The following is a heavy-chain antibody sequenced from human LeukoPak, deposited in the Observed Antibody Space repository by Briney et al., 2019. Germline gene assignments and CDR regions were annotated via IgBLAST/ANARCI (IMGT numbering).Heavy chain of an antibody. CDR3: ARVQTSGSYHPYGMDV. V-gene: IGHV3-48*04. Sequence: PGGSLRLSCAAFGFTFSSYSMNWVRQAPGKGLEWVSYISSSSSTIYYADSVKGRFTISRDNAKNSLYLQMNSLRAEDTAVYYCARVQTSGSYHPYGMDVWGQGTTVTVSS. J-gene: IGHJ6*02. CDR1: GFTFSSYS. D-gene: IGHD1-26*01. CDR2: ISSSSSTI.